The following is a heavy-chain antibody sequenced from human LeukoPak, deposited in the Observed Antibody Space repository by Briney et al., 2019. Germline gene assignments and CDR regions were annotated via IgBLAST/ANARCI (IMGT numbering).Heavy chain of an antibody. Sequence: SGGSLRLSCAASGFTFSSYSMNWVRQAPGKGLEWVAVISYDGSNKYYADSVKGRFTISRDNSKNTLYLQMNSLRAEDTAVYYCARGGAATVVTPTLDFDYWGQGTLVTVSS. CDR1: GFTFSSYS. CDR2: ISYDGSNK. D-gene: IGHD4-23*01. J-gene: IGHJ4*02. V-gene: IGHV3-30*03. CDR3: ARGGAATVVTPTLDFDY.